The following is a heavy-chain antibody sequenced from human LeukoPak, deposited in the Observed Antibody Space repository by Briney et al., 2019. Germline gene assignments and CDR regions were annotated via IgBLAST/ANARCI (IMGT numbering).Heavy chain of an antibody. J-gene: IGHJ6*02. CDR1: GGSISSYY. V-gene: IGHV4-59*06. CDR2: IYYSGST. Sequence: SETLSLTCTVSGGSISSYYWSWIRQPPGKGLEWIGYIYYSGSTYYNPSLKSRVTISVDTSKNQFSLKLSSVTAADTAVYYCARDRGGSSWYYYYGMDVWGQGTTVTVSS. CDR3: ARDRGGSSWYYYYGMDV. D-gene: IGHD6-13*01.